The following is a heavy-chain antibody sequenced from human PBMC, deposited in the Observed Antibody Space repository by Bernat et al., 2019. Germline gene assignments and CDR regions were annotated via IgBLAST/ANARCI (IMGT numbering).Heavy chain of an antibody. CDR3: ARDPGGDYRDAFDI. J-gene: IGHJ3*02. CDR1: GFTFRSYA. D-gene: IGHD4-17*01. Sequence: QVQLVESGGGVVQPGRSLRLSCAASGFTFRSYAMHWVRQAPGKGLEWVAVISYDGSNKYYADSVKGRFTISRDNSKNTLYLQMNSLRAEDTAVYYCARDPGGDYRDAFDIWGQGTMVTVSS. CDR2: ISYDGSNK. V-gene: IGHV3-30-3*01.